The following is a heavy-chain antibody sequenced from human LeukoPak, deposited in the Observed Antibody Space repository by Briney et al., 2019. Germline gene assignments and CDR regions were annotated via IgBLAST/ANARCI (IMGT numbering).Heavy chain of an antibody. CDR1: GFTFSSYG. D-gene: IGHD2-2*01. CDR3: ARDGCSSTSCYPNYYYYGMDV. CDR2: IWYDGSNK. Sequence: RRSPRLSCAASGFTFSSYGIHSVRQAPRTVREWVAVIWYDGSNKYYADSVKGRFTISRDNSKNTLYLQMNSLRAEDTAVYYCARDGCSSTSCYPNYYYYGMDVWGKGTTVTVSS. J-gene: IGHJ6*04. V-gene: IGHV3-33*01.